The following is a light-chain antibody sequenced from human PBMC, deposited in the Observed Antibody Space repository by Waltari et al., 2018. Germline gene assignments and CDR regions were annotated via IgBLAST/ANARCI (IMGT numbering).Light chain of an antibody. Sequence: EIVMTQSPATLSVSPGDTASLSCRASQSVSSNLAWYQQKPGQAPRLLIYGAYTRATGIPGRLSGSGSGTEFTLPISSLQSEDFAVYYCQQYNNWPPYTFGQGTKLEIK. V-gene: IGKV3-15*01. CDR3: QQYNNWPPYT. J-gene: IGKJ2*01. CDR1: QSVSSN. CDR2: GAY.